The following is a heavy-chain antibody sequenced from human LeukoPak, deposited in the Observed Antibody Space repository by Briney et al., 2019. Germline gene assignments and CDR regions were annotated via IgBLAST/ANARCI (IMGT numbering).Heavy chain of an antibody. CDR1: AYTFTGYY. Sequence: ASVKVSCKASAYTFTGYYMHWVRQAPGQGLEWMGRINPNSGGTNFAQKFQGRVSMTRDTSISTAYMELSRLRSDDTAVYYCARAYTSGWYELYWFDPWGQGTLVTVSS. CDR3: ARAYTSGWYELYWFDP. V-gene: IGHV1-2*06. CDR2: INPNSGGT. J-gene: IGHJ5*02. D-gene: IGHD6-19*01.